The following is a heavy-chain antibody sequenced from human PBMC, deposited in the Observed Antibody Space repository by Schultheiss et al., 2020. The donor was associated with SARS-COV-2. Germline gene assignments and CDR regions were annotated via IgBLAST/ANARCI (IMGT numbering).Heavy chain of an antibody. CDR1: GGSISSYY. CDR2: IYTSGST. J-gene: IGHJ4*02. CDR3: ARGVSGTAMLGGYTFDS. V-gene: IGHV4-4*07. Sequence: SETLSLTCTVSGGSISSYYWSWIRQPAGKGLEWIGRIYTSGSTNYNPSLKSRVTISLDTSKNQFSLSLTSVTAADTALYYCARGVSGTAMLGGYTFDSWGQGNLVTVSS. D-gene: IGHD1-1*01.